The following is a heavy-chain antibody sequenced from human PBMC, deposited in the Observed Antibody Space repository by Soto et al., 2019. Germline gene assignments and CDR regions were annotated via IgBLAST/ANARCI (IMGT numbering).Heavy chain of an antibody. Sequence: SETLSLTCTVSGASISGFYWSWIRKSAGKGLEWIGRIYATGTTDYNPSLKSRVMMSVDTSKKQFSLKLRSVTAADTAVYYCVRDGKKTLRDWFDPWGQGISVTVSS. J-gene: IGHJ5*02. CDR1: GASISGFY. CDR3: VRDGKKTLRDWFDP. CDR2: IYATGTT. V-gene: IGHV4-4*07. D-gene: IGHD1-1*01.